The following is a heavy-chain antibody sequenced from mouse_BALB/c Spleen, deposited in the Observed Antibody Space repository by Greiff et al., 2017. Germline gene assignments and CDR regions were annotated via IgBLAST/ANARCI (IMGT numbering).Heavy chain of an antibody. CDR3: TRRGLCLSFDY. J-gene: IGHJ2*01. Sequence: LRQPGSELVRPGASVKLSCKASGYTFTSYWMHWVKQRHGQGLVWIGNIYPGSGSTNYDEKFKSKATLAIDTSSSTAYMHLSSLTSYDSAVYYSTRRGLCLSFDYWGQGTTLTVSS. D-gene: IGHD3-3*01. CDR1: GYTFTSYW. V-gene: IGHV1S22*01. CDR2: IYPGSGST.